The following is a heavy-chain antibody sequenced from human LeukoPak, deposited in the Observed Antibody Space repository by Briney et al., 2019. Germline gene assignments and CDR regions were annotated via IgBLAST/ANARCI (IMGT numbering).Heavy chain of an antibody. J-gene: IGHJ3*02. V-gene: IGHV1-2*04. CDR2: INPNSGGT. D-gene: IGHD5-18*01. CDR3: ATTYSYGSDAFDI. CDR1: GYTFTGYY. Sequence: GASVKVSCKASGYTFTGYYMHWVRQAPGQGLEWMGWINPNSGGTNYAQKFQGWVTMTRDTSISTAYKELSRLRSDDTAVYYCATTYSYGSDAFDIWGQGTMVTVSS.